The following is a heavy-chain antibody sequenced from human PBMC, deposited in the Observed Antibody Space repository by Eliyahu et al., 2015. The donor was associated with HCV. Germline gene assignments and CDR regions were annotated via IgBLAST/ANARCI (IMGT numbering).Heavy chain of an antibody. CDR1: GFTFSAFW. D-gene: IGHD3-22*01. CDR2: VNQDGSAS. CDR3: ARDFHYSRDFFYYYYFDS. J-gene: IGHJ4*02. Sequence: EPQLVESGGDLVQPGGSLRXSCAVSGFTFSAFWRGWVRQXPGGGXEWVASVNQDGSASHFLESVKGRFSISRDNAKKSLYLQMDSLRGDDTAVYYCARDFHYSRDFFYYYYFDSWGPGTLVTVSS. V-gene: IGHV3-7*01.